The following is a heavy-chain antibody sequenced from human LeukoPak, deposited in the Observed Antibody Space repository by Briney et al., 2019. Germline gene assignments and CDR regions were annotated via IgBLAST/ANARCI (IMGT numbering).Heavy chain of an antibody. J-gene: IGHJ5*02. CDR2: IIPIFGTA. D-gene: IGHD2-2*01. V-gene: IGHV1-69*06. CDR3: ARIPYCSSTSCYAGQYNWFDP. Sequence: ASVKVSCKASGGTFSSYAISWVRQAPGQGLEWMGGIIPIFGTANYAQKFQGRVTITADKSTSTAYMELSSLRSEDTAVYYCARIPYCSSTSCYAGQYNWFDPWGQGTLVTVPS. CDR1: GGTFSSYA.